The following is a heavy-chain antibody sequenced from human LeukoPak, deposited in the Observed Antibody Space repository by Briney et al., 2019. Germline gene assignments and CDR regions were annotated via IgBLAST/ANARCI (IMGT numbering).Heavy chain of an antibody. CDR3: ARSSTLYGHFDY. CDR1: GGSMSSSSYY. D-gene: IGHD3-10*01. Sequence: SETLSLTCTVSGGSMSSSSYYWGWIRQPPGKGLEWIGSIYYSGSTYYSPSLKSRVTIPVDTSKNQFSLKLSSVTAADTAVYYCARSSTLYGHFDYWGQGTLVTVSS. CDR2: IYYSGST. J-gene: IGHJ4*02. V-gene: IGHV4-39*07.